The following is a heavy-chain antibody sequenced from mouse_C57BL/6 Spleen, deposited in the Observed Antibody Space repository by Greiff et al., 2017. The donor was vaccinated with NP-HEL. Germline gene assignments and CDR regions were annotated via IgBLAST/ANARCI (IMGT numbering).Heavy chain of an antibody. CDR2: INPSNGGT. Sequence: QVQLQQPGTELVKPGASVKLSCKASGYTFTSYWMHWVKQRPGQGLEWIGNINPSNGGTTYNEKFKSKATLTVDKSSSTAYMQLSSLTSEDSAVYYCARSPPDGYYVRVDYWGQGTTLTVSS. V-gene: IGHV1-53*01. J-gene: IGHJ2*01. CDR3: ARSPPDGYYVRVDY. CDR1: GYTFTSYW. D-gene: IGHD2-3*01.